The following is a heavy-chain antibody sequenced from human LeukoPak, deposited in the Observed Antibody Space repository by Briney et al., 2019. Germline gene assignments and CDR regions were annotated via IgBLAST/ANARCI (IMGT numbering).Heavy chain of an antibody. V-gene: IGHV3-7*01. J-gene: IGHJ3*02. CDR1: GFTFNSYW. D-gene: IGHD5-24*01. CDR3: ARDADLGTTITGAFDI. CDR2: IKQDGSEK. Sequence: GGSLGLSCAASGFTFNSYWMSWVHQAPGKGLEWVANIKQDGSEKFHVDSVKGRFTVSRDNAKNSLYLQMNSLRAKDTAVYYCARDADLGTTITGAFDIWGQGTMVTVSA.